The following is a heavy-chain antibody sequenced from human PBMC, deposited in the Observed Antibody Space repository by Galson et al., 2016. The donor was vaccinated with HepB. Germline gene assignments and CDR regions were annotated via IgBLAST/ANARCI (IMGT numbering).Heavy chain of an antibody. CDR3: AKDYDSSARYEGY. J-gene: IGHJ4*02. D-gene: IGHD3-22*01. V-gene: IGHV3-23*01. Sequence: SLRLSCAASGFTFSSYAMSWVRQAPGKGLEFVSGFSGANTYYADSVKGRFTISRDNSKDTLYPQVNSLRAEDTAVYYCAKDYDSSARYEGYWGQGTLVTVSS. CDR1: GFTFSSYA. CDR2: FSGANT.